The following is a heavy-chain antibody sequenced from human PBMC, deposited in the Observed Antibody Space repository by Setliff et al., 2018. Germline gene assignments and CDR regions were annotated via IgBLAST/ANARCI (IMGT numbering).Heavy chain of an antibody. CDR3: RLWLDETLRDY. CDR1: GFVVSNNE. D-gene: IGHD3-10*01. J-gene: IGHJ4*02. Sequence: GGSLRLSCAASGFVVSNNEMSWVRQAPEKGLEWVSVTYASGATNYADSVKGRFTISRDNSKNTLYLQMNSLRVEDTAVYYCRLWLDETLRDYWGQGTLVTVSS. CDR2: TYASGAT. V-gene: IGHV3-53*01.